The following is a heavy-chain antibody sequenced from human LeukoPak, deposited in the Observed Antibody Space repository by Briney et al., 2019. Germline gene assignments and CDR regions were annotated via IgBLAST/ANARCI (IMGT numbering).Heavy chain of an antibody. CDR1: GFNATSNY. V-gene: IGHV3-53*01. D-gene: IGHD6-13*01. J-gene: IGHJ4*02. Sequence: GGSLRLSCAASGFNATSNYMTWVRQAPGKGLEWVSVVYTGGSTYSADSVKGRFTISRDNSKNTLYLQMNSLRAEDTAVYYCARGLAAAGLYFDYWGQGTLVTVSS. CDR2: VYTGGST. CDR3: ARGLAAAGLYFDY.